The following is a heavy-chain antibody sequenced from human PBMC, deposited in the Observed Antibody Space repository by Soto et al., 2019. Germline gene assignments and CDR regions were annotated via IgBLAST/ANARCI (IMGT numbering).Heavy chain of an antibody. CDR2: ISGGGDTT. Sequence: PGGSLRLSCAGSGFTFNNYAMTWVRQAPGKGPEWVSAISGGGDTTYYADSVKGRFTISRDNSKNTLYLQMNSLRAEDTAVYYCAKHGPQYSSSLTHYWGRGTLVTVSS. CDR3: AKHGPQYSSSLTHY. V-gene: IGHV3-23*01. CDR1: GFTFNNYA. J-gene: IGHJ4*02. D-gene: IGHD6-13*01.